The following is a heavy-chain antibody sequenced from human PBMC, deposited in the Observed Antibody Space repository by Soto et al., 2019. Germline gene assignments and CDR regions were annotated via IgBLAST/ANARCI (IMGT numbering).Heavy chain of an antibody. CDR3: WPDHDFWIPYVYY. V-gene: IGHV3-30*03. J-gene: IGHJ4*02. Sequence: GGSLRLSCASSGFTFSRYGMHWVRQAPGKGLEWVAVISFDGNTKFYGDSVKGRFTISRDNSKNTLYLEMNSLRAEDTAVYYCWPDHDFWIPYVYYWGQGTLVTVSS. CDR2: ISFDGNTK. D-gene: IGHD3-3*01. CDR1: GFTFSRYG.